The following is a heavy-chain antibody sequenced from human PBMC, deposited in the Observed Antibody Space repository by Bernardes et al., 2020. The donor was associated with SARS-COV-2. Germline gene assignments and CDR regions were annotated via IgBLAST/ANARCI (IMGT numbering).Heavy chain of an antibody. J-gene: IGHJ4*02. CDR1: GFTFSTSW. Sequence: GGSLRLSCAASGFTFSTSWMHWVRQAPGKGLVWVSHINPDGTTTTYADSVKGRFTISRDNARNTVFLQMNSLRGDDTAVYYCAGDGFIAASADWGPGTLVTVPS. CDR3: AGDGFIAASAD. V-gene: IGHV3-74*01. D-gene: IGHD6-25*01. CDR2: INPDGTTT.